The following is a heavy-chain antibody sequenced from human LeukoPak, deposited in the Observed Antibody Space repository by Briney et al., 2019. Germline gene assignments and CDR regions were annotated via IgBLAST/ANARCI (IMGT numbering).Heavy chain of an antibody. D-gene: IGHD4-17*01. CDR3: AREPPSGTTVTTGHYSNDY. CDR2: INHSGST. V-gene: IGHV4-34*01. CDR1: GGSFSGYY. J-gene: IGHJ4*02. Sequence: PSETLSLTCAVYGGSFSGYYWSWIRQPPGKGLEWIGEINHSGSTNYNPSLKSRVTISVDTSKNQFSLKLSSVTAADTAVYYCAREPPSGTTVTTGHYSNDYWGQGTLVTVSS.